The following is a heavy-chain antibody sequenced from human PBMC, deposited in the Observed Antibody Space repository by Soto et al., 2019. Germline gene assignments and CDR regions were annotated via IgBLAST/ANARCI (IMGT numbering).Heavy chain of an antibody. V-gene: IGHV1-69*06. CDR3: ASKAACGGDCYAFDS. D-gene: IGHD2-21*02. CDR1: GGTFSSNT. CDR2: IIPLSGTA. J-gene: IGHJ4*02. Sequence: QVQLVQSGAEVKKPGSSVKISCKASGGTFSSNTINWVRQAAGHGLEWMGGIIPLSGTANYAEKFQGRVTSTADKSTNTEYMELSSLRSEDTAVYYCASKAACGGDCYAFDSWGQGTVVTVSS.